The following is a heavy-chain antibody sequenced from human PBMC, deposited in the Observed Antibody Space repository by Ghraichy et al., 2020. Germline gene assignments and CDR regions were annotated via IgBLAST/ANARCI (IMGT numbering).Heavy chain of an antibody. J-gene: IGHJ5*02. Sequence: SQTLSLTCAVYGGSFSGYYWSWIRQPPGKGLEWIGEINHSGSTNYNPSLKSRVTISVDTSKNQFSLKLSSVTAADTAVYYCARERYYDFWSGYYSDPFDPWGQGTLVTVSS. CDR1: GGSFSGYY. V-gene: IGHV4-34*01. D-gene: IGHD3-3*01. CDR3: ARERYYDFWSGYYSDPFDP. CDR2: INHSGST.